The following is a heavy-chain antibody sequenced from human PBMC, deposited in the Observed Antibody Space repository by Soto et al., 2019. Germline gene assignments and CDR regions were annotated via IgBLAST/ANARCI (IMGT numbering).Heavy chain of an antibody. CDR1: GFIFRNAG. V-gene: IGHV3-15*01. CDR3: TSEKGWRQSPLDS. D-gene: IGHD4-4*01. J-gene: IGHJ5*01. CDR2: IKSKSSGGTT. Sequence: LVESGGGLVKPGGSIRLSCAASGFIFRNAGMSWVRQAPGKGLEWVGRIKSKSSGGTTDYAAPVEGRVAITRDDSKSILYLQMTSLTIEDTAVYFCTSEKGWRQSPLDSWGQGALVTVSS.